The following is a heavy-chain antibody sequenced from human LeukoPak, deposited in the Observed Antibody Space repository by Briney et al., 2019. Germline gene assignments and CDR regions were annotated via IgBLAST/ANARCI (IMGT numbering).Heavy chain of an antibody. Sequence: PGGSLRLSCAASGFTFSSYWMSWVRQAPGKGLEWVANIKQDGSEKYYVDSVKGRVSISRENPESSVYLRLSSLRAEDTAVYYCARGYGWDCSSITCAGTYDLWGQGTVVTVSS. D-gene: IGHD2-2*01. CDR3: ARGYGWDCSSITCAGTYDL. V-gene: IGHV3-7*01. CDR1: GFTFSSYW. J-gene: IGHJ3*01. CDR2: IKQDGSEK.